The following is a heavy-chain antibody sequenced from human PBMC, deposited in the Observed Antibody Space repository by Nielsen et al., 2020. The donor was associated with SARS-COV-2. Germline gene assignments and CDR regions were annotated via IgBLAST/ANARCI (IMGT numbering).Heavy chain of an antibody. CDR1: GFTFSSHS. CDR2: ISDTSSYI. V-gene: IGHV3-21*04. Sequence: GESLKISCESSGFTFSSHSMTWVRQGPGKGLEYISTISDTSSYIYYADSVKGRFTISRDNSKNTLYLQMNSLRAEDTAVYYCATQTHDYSNYYYYYMDVWGKGTTVTVSS. D-gene: IGHD4-11*01. CDR3: ATQTHDYSNYYYYYMDV. J-gene: IGHJ6*03.